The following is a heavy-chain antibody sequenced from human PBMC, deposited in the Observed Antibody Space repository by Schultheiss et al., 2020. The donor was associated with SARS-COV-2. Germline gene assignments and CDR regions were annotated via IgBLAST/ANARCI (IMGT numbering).Heavy chain of an antibody. J-gene: IGHJ4*02. CDR1: GFTFSNAW. CDR3: ATPKGGSYYGGFDY. D-gene: IGHD1-26*01. V-gene: IGHV3-15*01. Sequence: ESLKISCAASGFTFSNAWMSWVRQAPGKGLEWVGRIKSKTDGGTTDYAAPVKGRFTISRDDSKNTLYLQMNSLRAEDTAVYYCATPKGGSYYGGFDYWGQGTLVTVSS. CDR2: IKSKTDGGTT.